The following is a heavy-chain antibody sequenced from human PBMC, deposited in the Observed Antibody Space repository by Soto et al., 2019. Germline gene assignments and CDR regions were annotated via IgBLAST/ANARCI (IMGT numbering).Heavy chain of an antibody. CDR3: ATAGILGSTGGLFDN. D-gene: IGHD2-8*02. Sequence: EVQLVESGGALVEPGGSLRLSCAGSGFIFNKAWMSWVRQAPGKGLEWVGRIKSKPAGGTTDYAAPVNGRFTISRDDSKNTPHLQMNSLKTDDTALYYCATAGILGSTGGLFDNWGQGTLVTVSS. V-gene: IGHV3-15*02. CDR2: IKSKPAGGTT. CDR1: GFIFNKAW. J-gene: IGHJ4*02.